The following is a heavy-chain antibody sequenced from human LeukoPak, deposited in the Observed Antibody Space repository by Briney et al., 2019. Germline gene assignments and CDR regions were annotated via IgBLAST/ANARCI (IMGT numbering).Heavy chain of an antibody. CDR2: IGAYNGNT. CDR1: GYTFTSYG. Sequence: ASVKVSCKASGYTFTSYGISWVRQAPGQGLEWMGWIGAYNGNTNYAQKLQGRVTMTTDTSTSTAYMELRSLRSDDTAVYYCARDIQSLRETYYYYYMDVWGKGTTVTVSS. V-gene: IGHV1-18*01. CDR3: ARDIQSLRETYYYYYMDV. J-gene: IGHJ6*03.